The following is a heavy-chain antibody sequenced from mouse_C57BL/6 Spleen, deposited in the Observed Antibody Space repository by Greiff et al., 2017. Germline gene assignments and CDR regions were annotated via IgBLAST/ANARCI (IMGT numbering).Heavy chain of an antibody. CDR3: ARDSTQRPFAY. Sequence: QVQLQQSGAELVRPGSSVKLSCKASGYTFTSYWMHWVKQRPIQGLEWIGNIDPSDSETHYNQKFKDKATLTVDKSSSTAYMQLSSLTSEDSAVYYCARDSTQRPFAYWGQGTLVTVSA. CDR1: GYTFTSYW. V-gene: IGHV1-52*01. D-gene: IGHD2-5*01. CDR2: IDPSDSET. J-gene: IGHJ3*01.